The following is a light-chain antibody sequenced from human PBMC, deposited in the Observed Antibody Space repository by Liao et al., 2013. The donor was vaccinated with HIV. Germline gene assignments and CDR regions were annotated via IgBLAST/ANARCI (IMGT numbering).Light chain of an antibody. CDR3: QAWDSSTAYV. J-gene: IGLJ1*01. Sequence: SEDTKRPSRIPGRFSGSNSGNTATLTISETQAMDEADYYCQAWDSSTAYVFGPGTKVTV. V-gene: IGLV3-1*01. CDR2: EDT.